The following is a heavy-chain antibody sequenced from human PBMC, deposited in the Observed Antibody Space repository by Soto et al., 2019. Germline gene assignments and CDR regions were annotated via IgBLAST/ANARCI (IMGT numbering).Heavy chain of an antibody. CDR3: VRVMGEAFRYYYFGMDV. CDR2: ISYDGGDK. J-gene: IGHJ6*02. Sequence: GKGLEGVSVISYDGGDKYYADSVKGRFTISRDRAANTLYLQMNSLRAEDTCVYYFVRVMGEAFRYYYFGMDVLGHGTTVTVS. D-gene: IGHD3-16*01. V-gene: IGHV3-30*03.